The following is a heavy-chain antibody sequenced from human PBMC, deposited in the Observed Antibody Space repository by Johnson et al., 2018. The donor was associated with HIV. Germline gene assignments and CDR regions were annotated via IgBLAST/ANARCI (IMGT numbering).Heavy chain of an antibody. J-gene: IGHJ3*02. CDR1: GFTFSSYA. V-gene: IGHV3-30-3*01. Sequence: QVQLVESGGGVVQPGRSLRLSCAASGFTFSSYAMHWVRQAPGKGLEWVAVLSDDGSNKYYADYGKGRFPITRVTAKNTLYLQMNSLRAEDTAVYYCARGLHTGYCSGGSCYGARAFDIWGQGTMVTVSS. D-gene: IGHD2-15*01. CDR2: LSDDGSNK. CDR3: ARGLHTGYCSGGSCYGARAFDI.